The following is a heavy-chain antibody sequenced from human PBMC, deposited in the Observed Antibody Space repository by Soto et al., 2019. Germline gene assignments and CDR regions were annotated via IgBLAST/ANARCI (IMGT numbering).Heavy chain of an antibody. D-gene: IGHD5-18*01. CDR2: ISYDGSNK. V-gene: IGHV3-30*18. CDR1: GFTFSSYG. CDR3: AKDPWTAMEYPDY. J-gene: IGHJ4*02. Sequence: GGSLRLSCAASGFTFSSYGMHWVRQAPGKGLEWVAVISYDGSNKYYADSVKGRFTISRDNSKNTLYLQMNSLRAEDTAVYYCAKDPWTAMEYPDYWGQGTLVTVSS.